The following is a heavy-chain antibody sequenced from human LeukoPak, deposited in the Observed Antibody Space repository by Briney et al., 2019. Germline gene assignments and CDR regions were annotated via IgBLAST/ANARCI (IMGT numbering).Heavy chain of an antibody. CDR2: INPNSGGT. CDR3: ARQSSHVLLWFGELDY. Sequence: ASVKVSCKASGGTFSSYAISWVRQAPGQGLEWMGWINPNSGGTNYAQKFQGRVTMTRDTSISTAYMELSRLRSDDTAVYYCARQSSHVLLWFGELDYWGQGTLVTVSS. CDR1: GGTFSSYA. V-gene: IGHV1-2*02. J-gene: IGHJ4*02. D-gene: IGHD3-10*01.